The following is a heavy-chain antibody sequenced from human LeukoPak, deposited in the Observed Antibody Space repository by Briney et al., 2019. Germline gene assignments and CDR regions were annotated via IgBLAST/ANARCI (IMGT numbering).Heavy chain of an antibody. CDR3: ARGGDHSSGWYYYYGMDV. D-gene: IGHD6-19*01. V-gene: IGHV1-18*01. J-gene: IGHJ6*02. Sequence: GASVKVTFKASGSTFTSYGISWVRHAPGQGLEWMGLISAYNGNTNYAQKLEGRVTMTTDTSTSTAYMELRSLRSDDTAVYYCARGGDHSSGWYYYYGMDVWGQGTTVTVSS. CDR2: ISAYNGNT. CDR1: GSTFTSYG.